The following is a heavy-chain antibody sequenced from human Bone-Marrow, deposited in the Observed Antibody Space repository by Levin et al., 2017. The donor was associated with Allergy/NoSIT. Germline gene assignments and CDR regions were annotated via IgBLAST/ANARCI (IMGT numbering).Heavy chain of an antibody. CDR3: AKDDGFRKGSSSGEVG. D-gene: IGHD6-13*01. V-gene: IGHV3-9*01. J-gene: IGHJ4*02. Sequence: SLKISCAASGFTFDDYAMHWVRQAPGKGLEWVSGISWNSGSIGYADSVKGRFTISRDNAKNSLYLQMNSLRAEDTALYYCAKDDGFRKGSSSGEVGWGQGTLVTVSS. CDR1: GFTFDDYA. CDR2: ISWNSGSI.